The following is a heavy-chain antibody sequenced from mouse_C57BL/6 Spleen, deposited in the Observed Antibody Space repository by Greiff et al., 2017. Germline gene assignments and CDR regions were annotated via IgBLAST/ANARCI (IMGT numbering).Heavy chain of an antibody. CDR2: IHPNSGST. V-gene: IGHV1-64*01. CDR3: ASSLLRSYFDV. J-gene: IGHJ1*03. Sequence: QVQLQQPGAELVKPGASVKLSCKASGYTFTSYWMHWVKQRPGQGLEWIGMIHPNSGSTNYNEKFKSKATLTVDKSSSTAYMQLSSLTSEDSAVYYCASSLLRSYFDVWGTGTTVTVSS. CDR1: GYTFTSYW. D-gene: IGHD1-2*01.